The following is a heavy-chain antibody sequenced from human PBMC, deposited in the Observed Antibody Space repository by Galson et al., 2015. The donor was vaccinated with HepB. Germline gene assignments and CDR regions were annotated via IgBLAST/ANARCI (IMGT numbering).Heavy chain of an antibody. V-gene: IGHV1-3*01. CDR1: GYTFTSYA. J-gene: IGHJ5*02. CDR2: INAGNGNT. D-gene: IGHD3-10*01. Sequence: SVKVSCKASGYTFTSYAMHWVRQAPGQRLEWMGWINAGNGNTKYSQKFQGRVTITRDTSASTAYMELSSLRSEDTAVYYCARDQLDFGLLWFGELCPWGQGTLVTVSS. CDR3: ARDQLDFGLLWFGELCP.